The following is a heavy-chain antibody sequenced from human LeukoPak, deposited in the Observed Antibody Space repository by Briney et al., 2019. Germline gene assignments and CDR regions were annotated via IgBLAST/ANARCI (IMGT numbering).Heavy chain of an antibody. CDR1: GFTFSSYA. D-gene: IGHD3-22*01. Sequence: GGSLRLSCAASGFTFSSYAMHWVRQAPGKGLEYVSAISSNGGSTYYANSVKGRFTISRDNSKNTLYLQMGSLRAEDLAVYYCARALPPGYYDGSSLNHWFDPWGQGTLVTVSS. J-gene: IGHJ5*02. CDR3: ARALPPGYYDGSSLNHWFDP. V-gene: IGHV3-64*01. CDR2: ISSNGGST.